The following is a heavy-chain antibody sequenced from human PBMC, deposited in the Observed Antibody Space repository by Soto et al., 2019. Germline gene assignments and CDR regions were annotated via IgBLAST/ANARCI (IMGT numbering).Heavy chain of an antibody. CDR1: GGTFSSYA. CDR2: IIPIFGTA. D-gene: IGHD3-9*01. V-gene: IGHV1-69*13. Sequence: ASVKVSCKASGGTFSSYAISWVRQAPGQGLEWMGGIIPIFGTANYAQKFQGRVTITADESTSTAYMELSSLRSEDTAVYYCARGLVPYYDILTGYYILDYWGQGTLVTVSS. J-gene: IGHJ4*02. CDR3: ARGLVPYYDILTGYYILDY.